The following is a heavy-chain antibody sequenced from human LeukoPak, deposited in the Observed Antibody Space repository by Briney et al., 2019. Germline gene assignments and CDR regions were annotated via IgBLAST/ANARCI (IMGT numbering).Heavy chain of an antibody. Sequence: GMSLRLSCTASGFTFSQHGMHWVRQVPGKGLEWLAVIWYDGNKKLYADSAKGRFTISKDNSQNTLSLQMDSLRVEDTAVYYCVVVLVPAAVWRFDYWGRGALVTVSS. CDR2: IWYDGNKK. J-gene: IGHJ2*01. CDR3: VVVLVPAAVWRFDY. CDR1: GFTFSQHG. D-gene: IGHD2-2*01. V-gene: IGHV3-33*01.